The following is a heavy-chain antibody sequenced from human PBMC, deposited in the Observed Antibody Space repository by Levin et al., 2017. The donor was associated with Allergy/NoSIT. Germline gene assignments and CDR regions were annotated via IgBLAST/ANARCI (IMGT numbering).Heavy chain of an antibody. Sequence: GGSLRLSCAASGFTVSSNYMSWVRQAPGKGLEWVSVIYSGGSTYYADSVKGRFTISRDNSKNTLYLQMNSLRAEDTAVYYCARDTTAVAGTRYGMDVWGQGTTVTVSS. CDR3: ARDTTAVAGTRYGMDV. CDR1: GFTVSSNY. J-gene: IGHJ6*02. D-gene: IGHD6-19*01. V-gene: IGHV3-53*01. CDR2: IYSGGST.